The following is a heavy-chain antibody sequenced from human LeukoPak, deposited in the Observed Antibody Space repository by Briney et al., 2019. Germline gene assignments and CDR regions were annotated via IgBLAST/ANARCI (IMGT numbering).Heavy chain of an antibody. Sequence: ASVKVSCKASGYTFTDYYMHWLRQAPGQGLEWMGWINPSSGGTNYAQNFQGRVTMTGDTSISTAYMELSRLRSDDTAVYYCARDISSSGEVWFDPWGQGTLVTVSS. CDR1: GYTFTDYY. V-gene: IGHV1-2*02. CDR3: ARDISSSGEVWFDP. J-gene: IGHJ5*02. D-gene: IGHD6-6*01. CDR2: INPSSGGT.